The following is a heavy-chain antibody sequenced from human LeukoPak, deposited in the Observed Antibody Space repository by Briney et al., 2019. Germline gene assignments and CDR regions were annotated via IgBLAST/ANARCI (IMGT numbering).Heavy chain of an antibody. CDR1: GFTFSSYD. V-gene: IGHV3-13*01. CDR3: ARDQTYYDILTGNYYYYGMDV. CDR2: IGTAGDT. Sequence: PGGSLRLSCAASGFTFSSYDMHWVRHATGKGLEWVSAIGTAGDTYYPGSVKGRFTISRENAKNSLYLQMNSLRAGDTAVYYCARDQTYYDILTGNYYYYGMDVWGQGTMVTVSS. D-gene: IGHD3-9*01. J-gene: IGHJ6*02.